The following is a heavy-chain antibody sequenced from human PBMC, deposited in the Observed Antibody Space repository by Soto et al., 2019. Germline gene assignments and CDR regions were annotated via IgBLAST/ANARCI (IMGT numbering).Heavy chain of an antibody. D-gene: IGHD4-17*01. J-gene: IGHJ4*02. Sequence: EMQLVESGGGLVQPGRSLRLSCVGSGFIADDYAMHWVRQPPGKGLEWVSGISSNRETINYADSVKGRFTISRDNAKNSLFLQMNSLRPEDTAFYYCAKDMKWGGMTTIHYFDSWGQGTLVTVSS. V-gene: IGHV3-9*02. CDR3: AKDMKWGGMTTIHYFDS. CDR1: GFIADDYA. CDR2: ISSNRETI.